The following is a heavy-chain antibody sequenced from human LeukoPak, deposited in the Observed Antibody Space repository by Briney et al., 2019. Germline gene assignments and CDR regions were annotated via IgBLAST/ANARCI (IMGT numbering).Heavy chain of an antibody. CDR1: GYSFSNYW. D-gene: IGHD2-21*02. CDR2: IYPGDSDT. J-gene: IGHJ4*02. CDR3: ARRAYCGGDCYVDY. Sequence: GESLKISCKGSGYSFSNYWIGWVRQMPGKGLEWMGTIYPGDSDTRYSPSFEGQVTISADKSISTAYLQWSSLKASDTAMYYCARRAYCGGDCYVDYWGQGTLVTVSS. V-gene: IGHV5-51*01.